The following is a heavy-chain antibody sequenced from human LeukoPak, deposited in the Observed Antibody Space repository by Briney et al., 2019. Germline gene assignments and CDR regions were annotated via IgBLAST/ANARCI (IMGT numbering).Heavy chain of an antibody. V-gene: IGHV3-30*04. D-gene: IGHD5-12*01. Sequence: PGRSLRLSCAASGFTFSSYAMHWVRQAPGTGLEWVAVISYDGSNKYYADFVKGRFTISRDNSKNTLYLQMNSLRAEDTAVYYCAKDGGSGYDLYGMDVWGQGTTVTVSS. CDR1: GFTFSSYA. CDR3: AKDGGSGYDLYGMDV. J-gene: IGHJ6*02. CDR2: ISYDGSNK.